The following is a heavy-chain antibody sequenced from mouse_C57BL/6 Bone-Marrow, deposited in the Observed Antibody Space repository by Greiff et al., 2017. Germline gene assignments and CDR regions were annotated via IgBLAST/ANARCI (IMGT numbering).Heavy chain of an antibody. CDR2: IDPSGSYT. CDR3: ARVDYCYWFAY. D-gene: IGHD2-12*01. J-gene: IGHJ3*01. CDR1: GYAFTSYW. Sequence: QVQLQQPGAELVMPGASVKVSCKASGYAFTSYWMDWVKQRPGQGLEWIGEIDPSGSYTNYNEKFKGKSTLTVDKSSSTAYMQLISLTSADSAVYYGARVDYCYWFAYWGQGTLVTVSA. V-gene: IGHV1-69*01.